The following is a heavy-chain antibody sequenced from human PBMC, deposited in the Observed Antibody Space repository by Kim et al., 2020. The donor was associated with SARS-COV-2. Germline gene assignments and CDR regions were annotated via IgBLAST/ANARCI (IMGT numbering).Heavy chain of an antibody. CDR2: INHSGST. Sequence: SETLSLTCAVYGGSFSGYYWSWIRQPPGKGLEWIGEINHSGSTNYNPSLKSRVTISVDTSKNQFSLKLSSVTAADTAVYYCARGAGLRGAFDIWGQGTMVTVSS. J-gene: IGHJ3*02. D-gene: IGHD4-17*01. CDR3: ARGAGLRGAFDI. CDR1: GGSFSGYY. V-gene: IGHV4-34*01.